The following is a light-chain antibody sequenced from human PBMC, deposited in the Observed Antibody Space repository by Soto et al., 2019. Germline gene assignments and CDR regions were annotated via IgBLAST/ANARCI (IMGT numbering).Light chain of an antibody. Sequence: DIQMTQSPSTLSASVGDRVTITYRASQSISSWLAWYQQKPGKAPKLLIYKASSLESGVPSRFSGSGSGTELTLTISSLQPDDFATYYCQQYNSYSWTFGQGTKV. CDR3: QQYNSYSWT. J-gene: IGKJ1*01. CDR2: KAS. V-gene: IGKV1-5*03. CDR1: QSISSW.